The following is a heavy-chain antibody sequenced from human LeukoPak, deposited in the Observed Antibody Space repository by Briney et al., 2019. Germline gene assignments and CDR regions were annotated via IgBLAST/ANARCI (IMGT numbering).Heavy chain of an antibody. CDR2: IYHSGST. CDR1: GDSISSSNW. V-gene: IGHV4-4*02. D-gene: IGHD3-10*01. CDR3: ARGYYGSGSYAYNWFDP. J-gene: IGHJ5*02. Sequence: PSGTLSLTCAVSGDSISSSNWWTWVRQPPGKGLEWIGEIYHSGSTNYNPSLKSRVTISVDTSKNQFSLKLSSVTAADTAVYYCARGYYGSGSYAYNWFDPWGQGTLVTVSS.